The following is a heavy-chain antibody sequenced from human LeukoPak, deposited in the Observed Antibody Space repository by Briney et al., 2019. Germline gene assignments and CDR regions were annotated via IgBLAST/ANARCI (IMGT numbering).Heavy chain of an antibody. Sequence: GGSLRLSCAASGFTVRNTGMNWVRQAPGKGLEWVSAIGGSGDNTYYADSVKGRFTISRDNSKNTLYLQMNSLRAEDTAVYFCAKERATTTSFDYWGQGTLVTVSS. CDR3: AKERATTTSFDY. CDR2: IGGSGDNT. CDR1: GFTVRNTG. V-gene: IGHV3-23*01. J-gene: IGHJ4*02. D-gene: IGHD4-11*01.